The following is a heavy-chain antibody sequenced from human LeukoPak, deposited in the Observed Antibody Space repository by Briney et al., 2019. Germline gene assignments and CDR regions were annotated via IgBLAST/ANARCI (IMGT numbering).Heavy chain of an antibody. CDR2: IYYSGST. D-gene: IGHD4-11*01. J-gene: IGHJ3*02. V-gene: IGHV4-39*07. CDR1: GGSISSSSYY. Sequence: PSETLSLTCTVSGGSISSSSYYWGWIRQPPGKGLEWIGSIYYSGSTYYNPSLKSRVTISVDTSKNQFSLKLSSVTAADTAVYYCARAPTTEDAFDIWGQGTMVTVSS. CDR3: ARAPTTEDAFDI.